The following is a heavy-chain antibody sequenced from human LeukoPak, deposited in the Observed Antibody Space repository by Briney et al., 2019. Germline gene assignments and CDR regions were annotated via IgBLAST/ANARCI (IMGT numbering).Heavy chain of an antibody. D-gene: IGHD4-17*01. V-gene: IGHV3-7*01. CDR3: ARAPGEGWFDP. Sequence: GGSLRLSCAASGFTFSSYWMSWVRQAPGKGLEWVASIKQDGSKKYYVDSVKGRFTISRDNAKNSLYLQMNSLRAEDTALYYCARAPGEGWFDPWGQGTLVTVSS. J-gene: IGHJ5*02. CDR1: GFTFSSYW. CDR2: IKQDGSKK.